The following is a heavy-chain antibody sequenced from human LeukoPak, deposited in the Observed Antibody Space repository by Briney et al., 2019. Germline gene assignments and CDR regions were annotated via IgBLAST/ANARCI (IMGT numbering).Heavy chain of an antibody. Sequence: GGSLRLSCAASACTDSNHYMSWVRQAPGKGLEWVSVIYSGGSTEYADSVKGRFTISRDNSKNTLYLQKNSLRAEDTAIYYCARDYDSGGSLDYWGQGTLVTVSS. CDR1: ACTDSNHY. D-gene: IGHD3-22*01. J-gene: IGHJ4*02. CDR3: ARDYDSGGSLDY. V-gene: IGHV3-53*01. CDR2: IYSGGST.